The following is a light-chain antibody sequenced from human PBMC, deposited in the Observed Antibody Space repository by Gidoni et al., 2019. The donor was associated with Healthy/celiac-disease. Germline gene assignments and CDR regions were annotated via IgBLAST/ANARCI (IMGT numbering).Light chain of an antibody. J-gene: IGKJ1*01. CDR1: QSVSSSY. CDR3: QQYGSSPVT. CDR2: GAS. V-gene: IGKV3-20*01. Sequence: EIVLTQSPGTLSLSPGERATLSCRASQSVSSSYLAWYQQKPGQAPRLLIYGASSRATGIPARFSGSGSGTDFTLTISRLEPEDFAVYYCQQYGSSPVTFXQXTKVEIK.